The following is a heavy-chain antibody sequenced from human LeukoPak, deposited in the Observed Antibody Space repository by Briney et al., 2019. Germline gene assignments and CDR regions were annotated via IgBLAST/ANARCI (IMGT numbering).Heavy chain of an antibody. CDR2: VYDLGST. CDR3: ARTYYFGSGSYRYMDV. CDR1: GGSIRSYY. Sequence: SETLSLTCTVSGGSIRSYYWSWIRQPPGKGLEWIGYVYDLGSTNYNPSLRSRATISVDTSNNQFSLKVSTVTAADTAVYYCARTYYFGSGSYRYMDVWGKGTTVTVSS. D-gene: IGHD3-10*01. V-gene: IGHV4-59*08. J-gene: IGHJ6*03.